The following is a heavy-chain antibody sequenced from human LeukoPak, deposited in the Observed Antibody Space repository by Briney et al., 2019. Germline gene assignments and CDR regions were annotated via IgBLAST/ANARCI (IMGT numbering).Heavy chain of an antibody. Sequence: PGKSLRLSCVASTLSTADYGMSWVRQAPGKGLGWVAGIDWSGDATSYSDSVKGRFTISRDNAKNSLYLQMTSLRAEDTAVYYCARDLSATWSSLGFWGQGTLVTVSS. CDR2: IDWSGDAT. J-gene: IGHJ1*01. CDR1: TLSTADYG. D-gene: IGHD1-1*01. CDR3: ARDLSATWSSLGF. V-gene: IGHV3-20*04.